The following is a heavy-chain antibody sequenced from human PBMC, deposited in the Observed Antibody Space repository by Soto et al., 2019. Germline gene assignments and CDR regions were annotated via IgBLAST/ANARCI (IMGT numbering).Heavy chain of an antibody. D-gene: IGHD2-21*01. Sequence: EVQLVESGGGLVQPGGSLRLSCAASGFTSSSYDMHWVRQATGKGLEWVSAIGTAGDTYYPGSVKGRFTIARENDKNSLYLQMHSLRAEDTAVYYCARDYSYYGMDVWGQGTTVTVSS. V-gene: IGHV3-13*01. CDR2: IGTAGDT. CDR1: GFTSSSYD. J-gene: IGHJ6*02. CDR3: ARDYSYYGMDV.